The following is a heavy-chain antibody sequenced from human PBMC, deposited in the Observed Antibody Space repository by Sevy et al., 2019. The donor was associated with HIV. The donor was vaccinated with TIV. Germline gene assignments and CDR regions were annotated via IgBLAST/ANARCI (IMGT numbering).Heavy chain of an antibody. D-gene: IGHD6-6*01. Sequence: ASVKVSCKASGYTFTSYYMHWVRQAPGQGLEWMGIINPSGGSTSYAQKFQGRVTMTRDTSTITVYMELSSLRSEDTAVYYCARDQYSSASVENMDVWGQGTTVTVSS. CDR1: GYTFTSYY. CDR3: ARDQYSSASVENMDV. CDR2: INPSGGST. J-gene: IGHJ6*02. V-gene: IGHV1-46*03.